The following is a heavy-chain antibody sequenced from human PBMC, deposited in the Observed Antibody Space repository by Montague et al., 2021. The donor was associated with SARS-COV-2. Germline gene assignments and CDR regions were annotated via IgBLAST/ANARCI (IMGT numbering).Heavy chain of an antibody. Sequence: SETLSLTCTVSGGSISSYYWNWIRQSPGKGLEWIGYIYYSGSTKYNPSFKSRVTMLVDTSQRPMSLRLNSVTAADTAVYYCAGDRGRFWHFDPGGRGTRV. J-gene: IGHJ2*01. CDR3: AGDRGRFWHFDP. D-gene: IGHD5-12*01. CDR2: IYYSGST. CDR1: GGSISSYY. V-gene: IGHV4-59*01.